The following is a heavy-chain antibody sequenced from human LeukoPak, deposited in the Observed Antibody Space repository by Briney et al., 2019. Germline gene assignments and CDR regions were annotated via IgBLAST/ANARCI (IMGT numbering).Heavy chain of an antibody. CDR2: VNLQGST. V-gene: IGHV4-4*02. Sequence: SGTLSLTCGVSGGSISNTNWWTWVRPPPGKGLEWTGEVNLQGSTNYNPSLKSRVAISVDKSENHISLKLTSVTDADTAVYYCAREGGPYRPLDYSGQGTLVTVAS. J-gene: IGHJ4*02. CDR1: GGSISNTNW. CDR3: AREGGPYRPLDY.